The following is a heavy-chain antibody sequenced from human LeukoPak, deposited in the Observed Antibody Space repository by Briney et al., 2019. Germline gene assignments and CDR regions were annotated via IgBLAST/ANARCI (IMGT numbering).Heavy chain of an antibody. Sequence: GGSLRLSCAASGFTFSSYAMHWVRQAPGKGLEWVANIKQDGSEKYYVDSVKGRFTISRDNAKNSLYLQMNSLRAEDTAVYYCARLIDYWGQGTLVTVSS. CDR3: ARLIDY. CDR2: IKQDGSEK. CDR1: GFTFSSYA. V-gene: IGHV3-7*01. J-gene: IGHJ4*02.